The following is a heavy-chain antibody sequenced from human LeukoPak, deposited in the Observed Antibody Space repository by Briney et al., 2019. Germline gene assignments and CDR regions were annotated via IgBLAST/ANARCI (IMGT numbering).Heavy chain of an antibody. Sequence: ASVKVSCKASGYTFTSYDINWVRQATGQGLEWMGWMNPNSGNTGYAQKFQGRVTMTRNTSISTAYMELSSLRSEDTAVYYCARELSSSWYRSDYWGQGTLVTVSS. CDR2: MNPNSGNT. D-gene: IGHD6-13*01. CDR3: ARELSSSWYRSDY. J-gene: IGHJ4*02. CDR1: GYTFTSYD. V-gene: IGHV1-8*01.